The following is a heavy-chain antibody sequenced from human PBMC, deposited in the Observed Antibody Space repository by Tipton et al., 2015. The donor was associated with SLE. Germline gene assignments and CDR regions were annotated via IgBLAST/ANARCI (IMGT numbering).Heavy chain of an antibody. CDR1: GGSVSNYY. V-gene: IGHV4-59*02. J-gene: IGHJ5*02. CDR3: AGGDDFWSGYPKIKLDP. Sequence: TLSLTCTVSGGSVSNYYWSWVRQPPGKGLEWIGRIYTSGSANYNPSLKSRLTISVDSSKNEISLRLSSVTAADTAVYYCAGGDDFWSGYPKIKLDPWRQGTLVTVPS. CDR2: IYTSGSA. D-gene: IGHD3-3*01.